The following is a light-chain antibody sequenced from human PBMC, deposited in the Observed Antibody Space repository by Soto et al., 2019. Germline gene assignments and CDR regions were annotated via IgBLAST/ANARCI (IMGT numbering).Light chain of an antibody. V-gene: IGKV1-9*01. CDR2: GAS. CDR3: HQVYTYPRT. Sequence: IQLPQSPSSLSASVGDRVTITCRASQGVRSYLAWFQQRPGKAPKLLIFGASTLQNGVPARFSGGGFGTEFTLTITSLQPEDFATYYCHQVYTYPRTFGQGTKVDIK. J-gene: IGKJ1*01. CDR1: QGVRSY.